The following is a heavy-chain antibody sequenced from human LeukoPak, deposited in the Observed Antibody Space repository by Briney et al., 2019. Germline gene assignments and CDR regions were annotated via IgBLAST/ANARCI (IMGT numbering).Heavy chain of an antibody. J-gene: IGHJ4*02. CDR1: GFSLSAYW. CDR3: AREIIAATLDG. V-gene: IGHV3-7*01. CDR2: INRDGSQK. D-gene: IGHD6-13*01. Sequence: GGSLRLSCAASGFSLSAYWMTWVRQAPGKGLEWVANINRDGSQKNHVDSVKGRFTISRDNARNSLFLQMNSLRAEDTAVYYCAREIIAATLDGWGQGTLVIVSS.